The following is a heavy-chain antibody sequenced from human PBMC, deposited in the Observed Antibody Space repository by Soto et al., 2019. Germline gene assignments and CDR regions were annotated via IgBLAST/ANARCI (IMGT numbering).Heavy chain of an antibody. Sequence: PSETLSLTCTVSGGSISSSSYYWGWIRQPPGKGLEWIGSIYYSGTTDYNPSLNSRVTISVDTSKKQFSLKVSSVTAADTAVYYCARQVNYDFWSGSGYFDYWGQGTLVTVSS. V-gene: IGHV4-39*01. CDR2: IYYSGTT. CDR1: GGSISSSSYY. J-gene: IGHJ4*02. D-gene: IGHD3-3*01. CDR3: ARQVNYDFWSGSGYFDY.